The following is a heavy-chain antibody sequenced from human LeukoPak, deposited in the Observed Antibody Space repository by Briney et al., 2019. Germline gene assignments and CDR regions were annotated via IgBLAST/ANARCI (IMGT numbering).Heavy chain of an antibody. D-gene: IGHD3-22*01. CDR3: ARDLPHYYDSSGYHLRYDAFDI. CDR1: GYTFTSYG. CDR2: ISAYNGNT. V-gene: IGHV1-18*01. J-gene: IGHJ3*02. Sequence: GASVKVSCKASGYTFTSYGISWVRQAPGQGLEWMGWISAYNGNTNYAQKLQGRVTMTTDTSTSTAYMELRSLRSDDTAVYYCARDLPHYYDSSGYHLRYDAFDIWGKGQWSPSLQ.